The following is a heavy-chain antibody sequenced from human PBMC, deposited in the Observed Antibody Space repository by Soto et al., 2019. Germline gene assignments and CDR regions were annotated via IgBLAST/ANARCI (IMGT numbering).Heavy chain of an antibody. CDR2: IRSNGGST. J-gene: IGHJ6*02. Sequence: GGSLRLSCAASGFTFSSYAMHWVRQAPGKGLEYVSAIRSNGGSTYYANSVKGRFTISRDNSKNTLYLQMGSLRAEDMAVYYCARDYGPSSGQPYYYYGMDVWGQGTTVTVSS. CDR3: ARDYGPSSGQPYYYYGMDV. D-gene: IGHD6-19*01. V-gene: IGHV3-64*01. CDR1: GFTFSSYA.